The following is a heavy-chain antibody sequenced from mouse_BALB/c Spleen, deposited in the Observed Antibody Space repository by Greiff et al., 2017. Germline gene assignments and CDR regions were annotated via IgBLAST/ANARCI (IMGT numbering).Heavy chain of an antibody. J-gene: IGHJ2*01. CDR2: INSNGGST. V-gene: IGHV5-6-3*01. CDR1: GFTFSSYG. D-gene: IGHD2-4*01. CDR3: ARGDYDYDF. Sequence: EVMLVESGGGLVQPGGSRKLSCAASGFTFSSYGMSWVRQTPDKRLELVATINSNGGSTYYPDSVKGRFTISRDNAKNTLYLQMSSLKSEDTAMYYCARGDYDYDFWGQGTTLTVSS.